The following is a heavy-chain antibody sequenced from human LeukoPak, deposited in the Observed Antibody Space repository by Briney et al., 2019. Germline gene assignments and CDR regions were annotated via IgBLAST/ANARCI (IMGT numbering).Heavy chain of an antibody. CDR2: ISSSGSTI. CDR3: ARDLGITGTIWYFDL. V-gene: IGHV3-48*03. D-gene: IGHD1-7*01. Sequence: GGSLRLSCAASGLSFSSSGMNWVRQAPGRGPEWVSYISSSGSTIYYADSVKGRFTISRDNARNSLFLSMSSLRAEDTAVYYCARDLGITGTIWYFDLWGPGTLVTVSS. J-gene: IGHJ2*01. CDR1: GLSFSSSG.